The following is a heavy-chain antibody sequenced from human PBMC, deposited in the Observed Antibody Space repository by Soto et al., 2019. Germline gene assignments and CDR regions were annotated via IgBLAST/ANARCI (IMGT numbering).Heavy chain of an antibody. CDR1: GFTFTSYG. CDR3: AKHEGYCSTTTCSNIDY. V-gene: IGHV5-51*01. Sequence: LWGSLKISCKGSGFTFTSYGIAWVRQMPGKGLEWMGIIYRGDCDSSYSPSFQGQVTISADKPNNTAYLHWNSLKAPDTAIYYCAKHEGYCSTTTCSNIDYWGQGTLVTVSS. D-gene: IGHD2-2*01. J-gene: IGHJ4*02. CDR2: IYRGDCDS.